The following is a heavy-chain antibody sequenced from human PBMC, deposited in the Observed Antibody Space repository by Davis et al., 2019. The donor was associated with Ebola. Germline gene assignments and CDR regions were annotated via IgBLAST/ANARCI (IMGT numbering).Heavy chain of an antibody. CDR2: IYYSGST. J-gene: IGHJ6*02. V-gene: IGHV4-59*12. D-gene: IGHD6-19*01. CDR3: SRDLGIAVARAQRKGYYGMDV. Sequence: MPSETLSLTCTVSGCSISSYYWSWIRQPPGKGLEWIGYIYYSGSTNYNPSLKRRVTISVDTSKNQFLLKLSSVTAADTAVYYCSRDLGIAVARAQRKGYYGMDVWGQGTTVTVSS. CDR1: GCSISSYY.